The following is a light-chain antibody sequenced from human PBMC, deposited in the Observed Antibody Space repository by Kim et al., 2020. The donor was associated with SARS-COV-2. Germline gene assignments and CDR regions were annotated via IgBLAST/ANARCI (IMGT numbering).Light chain of an antibody. V-gene: IGLV3-19*01. Sequence: LGQTVRITCQVDSLRSYYASWYQQKPVQSPVLVIYGKNNRPSGIPDRFSGSSSGNTASLTITGAQAEDEADYYCNSRDSSGNHHVVFGGGTQLTVL. CDR3: NSRDSSGNHHVV. CDR1: SLRSYY. CDR2: GKN. J-gene: IGLJ2*01.